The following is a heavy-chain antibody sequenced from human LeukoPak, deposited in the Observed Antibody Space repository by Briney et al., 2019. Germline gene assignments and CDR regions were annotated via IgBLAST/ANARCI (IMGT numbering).Heavy chain of an antibody. CDR2: ISWNSGSI. CDR3: AKDRGSGWFFPSQYFQH. J-gene: IGHJ1*01. V-gene: IGHV3-9*01. D-gene: IGHD6-19*01. CDR1: GFTFDDYA. Sequence: PGGSLRLSCAASGFTFDDYAMHWVRQAPGKGLEWVSGISWNSGSIGYADSVKGRFTISRDNAKNSLYLQMNSLRAEDTALYYCAKDRGSGWFFPSQYFQHWGQGTLVTVSS.